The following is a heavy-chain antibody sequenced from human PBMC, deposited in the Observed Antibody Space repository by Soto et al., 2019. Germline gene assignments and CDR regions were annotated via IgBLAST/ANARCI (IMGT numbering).Heavy chain of an antibody. Sequence: TSETLSLTCTASGGSISSDYWNWIRQPPGKGLEWIGYIHSGSTTYSASLRSRVTISVDTSKNQFSLKLSSVTAADTAVYFCARHDGSRSTDYWGQGTLVTVSS. V-gene: IGHV4-59*08. CDR1: GGSISSDY. J-gene: IGHJ4*02. CDR3: ARHDGSRSTDY. D-gene: IGHD3-10*01. CDR2: IHSGST.